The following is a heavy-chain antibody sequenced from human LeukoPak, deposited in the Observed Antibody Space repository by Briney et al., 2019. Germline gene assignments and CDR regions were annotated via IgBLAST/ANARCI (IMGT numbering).Heavy chain of an antibody. V-gene: IGHV4-59*01. D-gene: IGHD3-10*01. CDR1: GSSISSYY. CDR3: ARDAASGTDV. Sequence: KASETLSLTCSVSGSSISSYYWTWIRQPPGKGLEWIGYIYYSGSTNYNPSLKSRLTISIDTPKKQFSLKLSSVTAADTAVYYCARDAASGTDVWGKGTTVIVSS. CDR2: IYYSGST. J-gene: IGHJ6*04.